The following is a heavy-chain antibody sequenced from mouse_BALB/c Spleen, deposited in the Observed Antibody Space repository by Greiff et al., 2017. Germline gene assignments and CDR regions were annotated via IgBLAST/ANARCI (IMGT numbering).Heavy chain of an antibody. V-gene: IGHV1-69*02. CDR2: IDPSDSYT. Sequence: QVQLQQPGAELVKPGASVKLSCKASGYTFTSYWMHWVKQRPGQGLEWIGEIDPSDSYTNYNQKFKGKATLTVDKSSSTAYMQLSSLTSEDSAVYYCARWLLLRWYFDVWGAGTTVTVSS. CDR3: ARWLLLRWYFDV. D-gene: IGHD2-3*01. CDR1: GYTFTSYW. J-gene: IGHJ1*01.